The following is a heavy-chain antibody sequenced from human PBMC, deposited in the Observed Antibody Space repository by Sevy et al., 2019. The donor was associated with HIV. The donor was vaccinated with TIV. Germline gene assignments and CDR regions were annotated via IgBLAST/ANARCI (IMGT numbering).Heavy chain of an antibody. CDR1: GFTFSAYN. J-gene: IGHJ4*02. CDR2: ISSSSDYK. V-gene: IGHV3-21*01. Sequence: GGSLRLSCAASGFTFSAYNMIWVRRAPGKGLEWVSSISSSSDYKYYADTMKGRFTISRDNAKNSLSLQMDSLSAEDTAVYYCARSIGEGPLRFLECLLPGDYWGQGTLVTVSS. CDR3: ARSIGEGPLRFLECLLPGDY. D-gene: IGHD3-3*01.